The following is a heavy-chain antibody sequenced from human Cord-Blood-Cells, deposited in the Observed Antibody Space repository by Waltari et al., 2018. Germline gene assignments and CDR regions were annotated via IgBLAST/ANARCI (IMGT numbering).Heavy chain of an antibody. CDR3: AREGSGYVWGSPPRS. V-gene: IGHV3-7*01. J-gene: IGHJ5*02. D-gene: IGHD3-16*01. Sequence: EVQLVESGGGLVQPGGSLRLSCAASGFTFSSYWMSWVRKAPGKGLGRVAKIKRDGSEKYSVGSVMGRFTISRDNAKNSLYREMKSRGAEDTAVYYWAREGSGYVWGSPPRSWGQGTLVTVSS. CDR1: GFTFSSYW. CDR2: IKRDGSEK.